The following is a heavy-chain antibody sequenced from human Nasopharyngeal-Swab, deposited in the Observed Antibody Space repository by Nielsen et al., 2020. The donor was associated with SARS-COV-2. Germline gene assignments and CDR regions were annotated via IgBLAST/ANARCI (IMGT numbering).Heavy chain of an antibody. CDR2: VSGGSGSTT. Sequence: GESLKISCVVSGFTFSTYTMSWVRQAPGKGLEWVSTVSGGSGSTTKYADSVKGRFTISRDNSNKTLYLQMNDLRAEDTAMYYCAKLTSTTMTSYYWGQGTMVTVPS. J-gene: IGHJ4*02. CDR1: GFTFSTYT. CDR3: AKLTSTTMTSYY. D-gene: IGHD4-17*01. V-gene: IGHV3-23*01.